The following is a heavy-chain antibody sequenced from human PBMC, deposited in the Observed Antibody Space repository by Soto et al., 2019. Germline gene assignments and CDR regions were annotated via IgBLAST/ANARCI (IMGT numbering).Heavy chain of an antibody. Sequence: GGSLRLSCAASGFTFSSYGMHWVRQAPGKGLEWVAVISYDGSNKYYADSVKGRFTISRDNSKNTLYLQMNSLRAEDTAVYYCANGATVTTIDYWGQGTLVTVSS. CDR2: ISYDGSNK. CDR1: GFTFSSYG. V-gene: IGHV3-30*18. D-gene: IGHD4-4*01. J-gene: IGHJ4*02. CDR3: ANGATVTTIDY.